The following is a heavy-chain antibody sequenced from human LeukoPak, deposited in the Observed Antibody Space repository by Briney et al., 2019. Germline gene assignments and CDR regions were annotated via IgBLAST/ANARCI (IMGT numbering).Heavy chain of an antibody. J-gene: IGHJ4*02. CDR3: AGDWGPGYFYY. CDR2: ISSSSSYT. Sequence: GGSLRLSCAASGFTFSDYYMSWIRQAPGKGLEWVSYISSSSSYTNYADSVKGRFTISRDNAKNSLYLQMNGLTVEDTAVYYCAGDWGPGYFYYWGQGTLVTVSS. D-gene: IGHD7-27*01. CDR1: GFTFSDYY. V-gene: IGHV3-11*06.